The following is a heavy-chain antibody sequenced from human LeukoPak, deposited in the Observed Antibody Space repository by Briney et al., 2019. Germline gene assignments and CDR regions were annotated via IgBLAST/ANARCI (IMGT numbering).Heavy chain of an antibody. CDR1: GASISSYY. D-gene: IGHD6-13*01. V-gene: IGHV4-4*07. Sequence: SETLSLTCIVSGASISSYYWTWIRQPAGKGLEWIGRIYPSGITTYNPSLKSRVTMSVDTSKNQFSLRLSSVTAADTAVYYCARDQAIAAAGRGNWFDPWGQGTLVTVSS. CDR2: IYPSGIT. J-gene: IGHJ5*02. CDR3: ARDQAIAAAGRGNWFDP.